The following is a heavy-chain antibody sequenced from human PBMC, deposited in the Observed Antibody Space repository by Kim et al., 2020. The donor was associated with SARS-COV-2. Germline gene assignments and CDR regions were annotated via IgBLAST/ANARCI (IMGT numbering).Heavy chain of an antibody. CDR2: ISGSGGST. Sequence: GGSLRLSCAASGFTFSSYAMSWVRQAPGKGLEWVSAISGSGGSTYYADSVKGRFTISRDNSKNTLYLQMNSLRAEDTAVYYCAKTDGDYDYYYYGMDVWGQGTTVTVSS. CDR3: AKTDGDYDYYYYGMDV. V-gene: IGHV3-23*01. D-gene: IGHD4-17*01. J-gene: IGHJ6*02. CDR1: GFTFSSYA.